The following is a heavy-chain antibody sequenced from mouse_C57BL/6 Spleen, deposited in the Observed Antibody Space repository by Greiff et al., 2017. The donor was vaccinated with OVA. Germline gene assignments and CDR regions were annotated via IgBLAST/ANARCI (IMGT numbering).Heavy chain of an antibody. CDR2: IYPYNGVS. Sequence: EVKLMQSGPELVKPGASVKISCKASGYSFTGYYMHWVKQSPGHILDWIGYIYPYNGVSSYNQKFKGKATLTVDKSSSTAYMELSSLTSEDSAVYYCAREDDSYGYFDVWGTGTTVTVSA. J-gene: IGHJ1*03. CDR3: AREDDSYGYFDV. CDR1: GYSFTGYY. D-gene: IGHD3-3*01. V-gene: IGHV1-31*01.